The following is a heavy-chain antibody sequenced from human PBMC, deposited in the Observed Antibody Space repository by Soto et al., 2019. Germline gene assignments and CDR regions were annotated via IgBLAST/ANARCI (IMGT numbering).Heavy chain of an antibody. CDR3: ARVVYSDVGPYFAY. J-gene: IGHJ4*02. Sequence: EVQLVESGGGLVQPGGSLRLSCAASGFTVSSNYMSWVRQAPGKGLEWVSVIYSGGSAYYAASVKGRFTISRDNSKNTWYFQMKGLGAGARPCNYGARVVYSDVGPYFAYWGRGTLLPVS. V-gene: IGHV3-66*01. CDR2: IYSGGSA. D-gene: IGHD5-18*01. CDR1: GFTVSSNY.